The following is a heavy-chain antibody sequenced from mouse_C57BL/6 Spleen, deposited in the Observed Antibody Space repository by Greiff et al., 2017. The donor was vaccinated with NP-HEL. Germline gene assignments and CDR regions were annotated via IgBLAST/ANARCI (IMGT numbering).Heavy chain of an antibody. D-gene: IGHD1-1*01. CDR1: GYTFTSYW. J-gene: IGHJ2*01. CDR2: IDPSDSYT. V-gene: IGHV1-50*01. Sequence: QVQLQQPGAELVKPGASVKLSCKASGYTFTSYWMQWVNQRPGQGLEWIGEIDPSDSYTNYNQKFKGKATLTVDTSSNTAYMQLSSLTSEDSAVYYCARSGSRLPYFDYWGQGTTLTVSS. CDR3: ARSGSRLPYFDY.